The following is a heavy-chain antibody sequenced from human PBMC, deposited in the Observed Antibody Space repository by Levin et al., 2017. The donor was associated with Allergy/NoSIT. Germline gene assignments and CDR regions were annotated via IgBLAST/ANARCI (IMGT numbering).Heavy chain of an antibody. V-gene: IGHV3-23*01. J-gene: IGHJ4*02. Sequence: GGSLRLSCAASGFTFSSYAMSWVRQAPGKGLEWVSAISGSGGSTYYADSVKGRFTISRDNSKNTLYLQMNSLRAEDTAVYYCGFGYCSGGSCYAVDYWGQGTLVTVSS. CDR1: GFTFSSYA. CDR3: GFGYCSGGSCYAVDY. D-gene: IGHD2-15*01. CDR2: ISGSGGST.